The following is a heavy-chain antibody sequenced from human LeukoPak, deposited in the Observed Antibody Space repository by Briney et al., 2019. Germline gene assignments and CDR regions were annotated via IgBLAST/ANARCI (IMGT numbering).Heavy chain of an antibody. CDR3: ARSLAAASSGNYYGMDV. J-gene: IGHJ6*02. CDR1: GYTFTSYG. Sequence: ASVKVSCKPSGYTFTSYGISWVRQAPGQGLEWMGWISAYNGNTNYAQKLQGRVTMTTDTSTSTAYMELRSLRSDDTAVYYCARSLAAASSGNYYGMDVWGQGTTVTVSS. D-gene: IGHD6-13*01. V-gene: IGHV1-18*01. CDR2: ISAYNGNT.